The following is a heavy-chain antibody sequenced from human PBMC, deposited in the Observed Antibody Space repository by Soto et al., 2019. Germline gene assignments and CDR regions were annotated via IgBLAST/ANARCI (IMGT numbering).Heavy chain of an antibody. J-gene: IGHJ4*02. V-gene: IGHV1-18*01. CDR1: GYTFTSYG. CDR2: ISAYNGNT. Sequence: QVQLVQSGAEVKKPGASVKVSCKASGYTFTSYGISWVRQAPGQGLEWMGWISAYNGNTNYAQKLQSRVTMTTDTSTSTAYMELRSLRSDDTAVYYCARYEIYGDYEGTHDYWGQGTLVTVSS. CDR3: ARYEIYGDYEGTHDY. D-gene: IGHD4-17*01.